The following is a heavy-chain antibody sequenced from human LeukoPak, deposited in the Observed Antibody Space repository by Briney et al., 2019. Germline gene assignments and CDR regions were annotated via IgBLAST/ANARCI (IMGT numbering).Heavy chain of an antibody. J-gene: IGHJ4*02. CDR3: AKGQQQLVYFLCDY. V-gene: IGHV3-23*01. D-gene: IGHD6-13*01. CDR2: ISWSGGRT. CDR1: GFTFSSYA. Sequence: GGSLRLSCAASGFTFSSYAMSWVRQAPGKELEGGSAISWSGGRTYYADSVKGRFTISRDNSKNTLYLQMNSLRADDTVVYYCAKGQQQLVYFLCDYWGQGTLVTVSS.